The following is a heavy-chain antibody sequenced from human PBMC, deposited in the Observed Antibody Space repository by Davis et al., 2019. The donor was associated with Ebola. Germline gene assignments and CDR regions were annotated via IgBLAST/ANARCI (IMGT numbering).Heavy chain of an antibody. CDR2: TSSGGSTT. J-gene: IGHJ4*02. V-gene: IGHV3-21*01. CDR1: GFIFNNYA. Sequence: GESLKISCAASGFIFNNYAMTWVRQAPGRGLEWVSTTSSGGSTTYYADSVKGRFTISRDNAKNSLYLQMNSLRAEDTAVYYCAREAVVIVIGGQGTLVTVSS. CDR3: AREAVVIVI. D-gene: IGHD2-21*01.